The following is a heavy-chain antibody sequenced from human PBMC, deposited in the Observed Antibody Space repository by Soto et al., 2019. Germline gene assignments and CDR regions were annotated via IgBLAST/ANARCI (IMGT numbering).Heavy chain of an antibody. CDR2: INPNSGGT. J-gene: IGHJ4*02. CDR1: GYTFTGYY. V-gene: IGHV1-2*02. Sequence: QVQLVQSGAEVKKPGASVKVSCKASGYTFTGYYMHWVRQAPGQGLEWMGWINPNSGGTNYAQKFQGRVTMTRDTSISTAYMELSRLRSDDTAVYYCALNLWFGELLWYFDYWGQGTLVTVSS. CDR3: ALNLWFGELLWYFDY. D-gene: IGHD3-10*01.